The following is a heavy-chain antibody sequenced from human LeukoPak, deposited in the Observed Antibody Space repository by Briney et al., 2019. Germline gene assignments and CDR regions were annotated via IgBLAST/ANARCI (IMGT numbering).Heavy chain of an antibody. D-gene: IGHD3-16*02. Sequence: SQTLSLTCTVSGGSISSGSYYWSWIRQPAGKGLEWIGRIYTSGSTNYNPSLKSRVTISVDTSKNQFSLKLSSVTAADTAVYYCAREIVSVDCWGQGTPVTVSS. CDR2: IYTSGST. CDR3: AREIVSVDC. V-gene: IGHV4-61*02. CDR1: GGSISSGSYY. J-gene: IGHJ4*02.